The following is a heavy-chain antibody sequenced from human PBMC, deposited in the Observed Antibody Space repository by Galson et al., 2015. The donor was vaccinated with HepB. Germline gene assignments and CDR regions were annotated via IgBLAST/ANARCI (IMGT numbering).Heavy chain of an antibody. J-gene: IGHJ3*02. Sequence: SVKVSCKASGYTFTSYAMNWVRQAPGQGLEWMGWINTNTGNPTYAQGFTGRFVFSFDTSVSTAYLQISSLKAEDTAVYYYARDGGTDCSGGSCYSYDAFDIWGQGTMVTVSS. CDR3: ARDGGTDCSGGSCYSYDAFDI. CDR2: INTNTGNP. V-gene: IGHV7-4-1*02. D-gene: IGHD2-15*01. CDR1: GYTFTSYA.